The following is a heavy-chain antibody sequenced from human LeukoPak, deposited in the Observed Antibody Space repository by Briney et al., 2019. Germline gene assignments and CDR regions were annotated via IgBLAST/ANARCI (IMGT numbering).Heavy chain of an antibody. D-gene: IGHD4-11*01. CDR2: VSSDGTNK. CDR3: AKGDYSNWYYFDY. CDR1: GFTFSSYA. Sequence: GGSLRLSCAASGFTFSSYAMHWVRQAPGKGLEWVAVVSSDGTNKYYVDSVKGRFTISRDNSKNTLYLQMNSLRAEDTAVYYCAKGDYSNWYYFDYWGQGTLVTVSS. V-gene: IGHV3-30-3*01. J-gene: IGHJ4*02.